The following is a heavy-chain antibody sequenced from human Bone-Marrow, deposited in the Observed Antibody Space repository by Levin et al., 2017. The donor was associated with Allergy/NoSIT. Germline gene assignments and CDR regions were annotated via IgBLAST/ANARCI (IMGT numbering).Heavy chain of an antibody. D-gene: IGHD3-3*01. CDR3: AKSWGTFWSGYYLAF. Sequence: LSLTCAASGFPFSSYAMSWVRQAPGKGLEWVSAISGSGGTTYYADSVKGRFTIPRDNSKNTLYLQMNSLRAEDTAVYYCAKSWGTFWSGYYLAFWGQGTLVTVSS. CDR1: GFPFSSYA. J-gene: IGHJ4*02. CDR2: ISGSGGTT. V-gene: IGHV3-23*01.